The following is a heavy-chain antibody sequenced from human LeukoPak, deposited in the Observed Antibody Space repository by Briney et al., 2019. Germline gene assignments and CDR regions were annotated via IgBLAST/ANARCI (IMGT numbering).Heavy chain of an antibody. Sequence: SETLSLTCTASGYSISSGYFWGWMRQPPGKGLEWIGSIYQSETAHYNPSLKSRVTISVDTSKYQFSLKLSSVTAADTAVYYCARLFPLMVRGVSDAFDIWGQGTMVTVSS. V-gene: IGHV4-38-2*02. CDR1: GYSISSGYF. CDR3: ARLFPLMVRGVSDAFDI. J-gene: IGHJ3*02. CDR2: IYQSETA. D-gene: IGHD3-10*01.